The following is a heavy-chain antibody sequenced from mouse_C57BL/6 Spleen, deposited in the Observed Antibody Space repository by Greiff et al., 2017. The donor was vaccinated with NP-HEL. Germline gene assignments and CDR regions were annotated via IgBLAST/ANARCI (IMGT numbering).Heavy chain of an antibody. CDR3: ARSYGRGYYAMDY. J-gene: IGHJ4*01. V-gene: IGHV1-82*01. CDR1: GYAFSSSW. CDR2: IYPGDGDT. D-gene: IGHD2-10*02. Sequence: QVQLQQSGPELVKPGASVKISCKASGYAFSSSWMNWVKQRPGKGLEWIGRIYPGDGDTNYNGKFKGKATLTADKSSSTAYMQLSSLTSEDSAVYFCARSYGRGYYAMDYWGQGTSVTVSS.